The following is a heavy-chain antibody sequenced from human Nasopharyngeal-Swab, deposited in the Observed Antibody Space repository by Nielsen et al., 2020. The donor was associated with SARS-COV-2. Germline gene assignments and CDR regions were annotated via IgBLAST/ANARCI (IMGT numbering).Heavy chain of an antibody. V-gene: IGHV1-69*04. CDR1: GYTFTGYY. D-gene: IGHD3-22*01. CDR2: IIPILGIA. CDR3: ARDSYYYDSSGYSGAFDI. Sequence: SVKVSCKASGYTFTGYYMHWVRQAPGQGLEWMGRIIPILGIANYAQKFQGRVTITADKSTSTAYMELSSLRSEDTAVYYCARDSYYYDSSGYSGAFDIWGQGTMVTVSS. J-gene: IGHJ3*02.